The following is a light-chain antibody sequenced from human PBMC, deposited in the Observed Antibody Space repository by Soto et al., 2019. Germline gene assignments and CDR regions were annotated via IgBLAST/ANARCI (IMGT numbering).Light chain of an antibody. CDR3: QSYDSSNREV. V-gene: IGLV6-57*02. J-gene: IGLJ2*01. CDR2: EDN. Sequence: FMLTQPHSVSESPGKTVTISCTGSSGSIASNNVQWYQQRPGSAPPTVIYEDNQRPSAVPDRFSGSIDSSYNAASLTISGLEAEDEADYYCQSYDSSNREVFGGGTQLTVL. CDR1: SGSIASNN.